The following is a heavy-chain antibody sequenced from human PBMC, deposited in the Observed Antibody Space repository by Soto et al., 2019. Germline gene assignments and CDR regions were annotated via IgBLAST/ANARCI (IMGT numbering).Heavy chain of an antibody. CDR2: IRSKANSYAT. V-gene: IGHV3-73*01. CDR3: TATITTIVVVYAFDI. Sequence: PGGSLRLSCAASGFTFSGSAMHWVRQASGKGLEWVGRIRSKANSYATAYAASVKGRFTISRDDSKNTAYLQMNSLKTEDTAVYYCTATITTIVVVYAFDIWGQGTMVTVSS. J-gene: IGHJ3*02. CDR1: GFTFSGSA. D-gene: IGHD3-22*01.